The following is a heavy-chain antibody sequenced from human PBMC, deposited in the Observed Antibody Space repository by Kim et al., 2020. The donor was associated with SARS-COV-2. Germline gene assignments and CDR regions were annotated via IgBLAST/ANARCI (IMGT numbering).Heavy chain of an antibody. CDR2: IYYSGST. Sequence: SETLSLTCTVSGGSISSSSYYWGWIRQPPGKGLEWIGSIYYSGSTYYNPSLKSRVTISVDTSKNQFSLKLSSVTAADTAVYYCASVRKVLLYGMDVWGQGTTVTVSS. CDR1: GGSISSSSYY. J-gene: IGHJ6*02. V-gene: IGHV4-39*01. D-gene: IGHD3-10*01. CDR3: ASVRKVLLYGMDV.